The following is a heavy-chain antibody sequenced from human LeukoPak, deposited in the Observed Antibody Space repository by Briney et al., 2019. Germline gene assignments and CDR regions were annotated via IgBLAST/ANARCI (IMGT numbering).Heavy chain of an antibody. CDR1: GFTFSSYS. Sequence: GGSLRLSCAASGFTFSSYSMNWVRQASGKGLEWVSSISSSSSYIYYADSVKGRFTISRDNAKNSLYLQMDSLRAEDTAVYYCASGLWFGEAYFDYWGQGTLVTVSS. CDR3: ASGLWFGEAYFDY. D-gene: IGHD3-10*01. CDR2: ISSSSSYI. V-gene: IGHV3-21*01. J-gene: IGHJ4*02.